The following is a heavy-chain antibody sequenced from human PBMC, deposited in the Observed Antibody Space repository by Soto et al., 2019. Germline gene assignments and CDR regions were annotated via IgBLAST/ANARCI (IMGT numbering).Heavy chain of an antibody. J-gene: IGHJ5*02. CDR1: GYTFSNFA. Sequence: ASVKVSCKASGYTFSNFAMHWVRQAPGQRLEWMGWINAGNWNTKYSQKFQGRVTITRDTSASTAYMELSSLRSEDTAVYYCARDAGSFDYWGQGTLVTVSSGKRENLSLTSRSMYWFDPWGQGTLVTVSS. V-gene: IGHV1-3*01. CDR3: ARDAGSFDYWGQGTLVTVSSGKRENLSLTSRSMYWFDP. CDR2: INAGNWNT. D-gene: IGHD2-2*01.